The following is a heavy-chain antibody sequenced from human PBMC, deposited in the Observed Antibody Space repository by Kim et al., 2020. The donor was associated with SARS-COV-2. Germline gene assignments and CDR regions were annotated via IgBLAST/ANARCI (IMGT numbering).Heavy chain of an antibody. CDR1: GFSVRSNY. Sequence: GGSLRLSCAASGFSVRSNYMSWFRQAPGKGLEWVSAIDSGGTTYYADSVKGRFTISRDNSKNTVYLQMNSLRAEDTAVYYCARITRWGQGALVTVSS. D-gene: IGHD1-20*01. CDR2: IDSGGTT. CDR3: ARITR. V-gene: IGHV3-53*01. J-gene: IGHJ4*02.